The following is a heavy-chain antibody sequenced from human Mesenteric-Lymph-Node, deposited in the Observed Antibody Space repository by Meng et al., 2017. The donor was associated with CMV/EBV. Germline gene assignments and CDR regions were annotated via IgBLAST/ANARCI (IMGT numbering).Heavy chain of an antibody. CDR3: TREHFYGSGSSLLPDY. Sequence: FSFSTYLMHWVRLVPGKGLMWISRINGDGRSITYAESVKGRFRTSRDNVKNTLYLQMNSLRVEDTAIYYCTREHFYGSGSSLLPDYWGQGTLVTVSS. D-gene: IGHD3-10*01. CDR2: INGDGRSI. V-gene: IGHV3-74*01. J-gene: IGHJ4*02. CDR1: FSFSTYL.